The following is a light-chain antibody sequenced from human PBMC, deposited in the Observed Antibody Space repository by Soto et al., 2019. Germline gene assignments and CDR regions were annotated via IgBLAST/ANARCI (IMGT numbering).Light chain of an antibody. CDR1: SSDVGTYNY. CDR2: DVS. J-gene: IGLJ3*02. CDR3: SSYTASNTQV. Sequence: QSVLTQPASVSGSPGQSITISCTGTSSDVGTYNYVSWYQHRPGKAPKLMIYDVSYGPSGVSNRFSGSKSANTASLTISGLQDEDEADYYCSSYTASNTQVFGGGTKLTVL. V-gene: IGLV2-14*01.